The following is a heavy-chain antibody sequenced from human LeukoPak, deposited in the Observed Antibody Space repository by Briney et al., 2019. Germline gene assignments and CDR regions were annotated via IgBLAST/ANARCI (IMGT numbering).Heavy chain of an antibody. D-gene: IGHD3-22*01. CDR3: ARSPVSGGYYYDSSGYPQWYFDL. J-gene: IGHJ2*01. CDR2: IIPIFGTA. Sequence: SVKVSCKASGGTFISYAISWVRQAPGQGLEWMGGIIPIFGTANYAQKFQGRVTITADESTSTAYMELSSLRSEDTAVYYCARSPVSGGYYYDSSGYPQWYFDLWGRGTLVTVSS. CDR1: GGTFISYA. V-gene: IGHV1-69*13.